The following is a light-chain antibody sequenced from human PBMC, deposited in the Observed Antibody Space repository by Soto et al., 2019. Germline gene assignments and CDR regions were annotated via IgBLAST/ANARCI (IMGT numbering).Light chain of an antibody. V-gene: IGKV1-39*01. CDR3: QQTYSTSWT. J-gene: IGKJ1*01. CDR2: AAS. Sequence: DIQMQHSPYSLSASVGERVTITCRASQTISDYVNWYQQKPGKAPNLLIYAASSLQSGAPSRFSGTGSGPDFTLPISSLQPEDCGTYSCQQTYSTSWTIGQGTKVEIK. CDR1: QTISDY.